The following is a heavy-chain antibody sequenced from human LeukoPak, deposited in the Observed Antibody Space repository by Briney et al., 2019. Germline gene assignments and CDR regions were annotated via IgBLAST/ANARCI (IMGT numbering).Heavy chain of an antibody. J-gene: IGHJ4*02. D-gene: IGHD3-22*01. CDR1: GFTFSSYA. CDR2: ISYDGSNK. Sequence: GGSLRLSCAASGFTFSSYAMHWVRQAPGKGLEWVAVISYDGSNKYYADSVKGRSTISRNNSKNTLYLQMNSLRAEDTAVYYCARGDTMIVVGSHPYHFDYWGQGTLVTVSS. CDR3: ARGDTMIVVGSHPYHFDY. V-gene: IGHV3-30-3*01.